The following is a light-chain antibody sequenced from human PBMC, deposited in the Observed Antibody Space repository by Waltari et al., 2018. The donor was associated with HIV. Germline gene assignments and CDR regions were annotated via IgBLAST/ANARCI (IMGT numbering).Light chain of an antibody. CDR3: CSRAGRDPL. Sequence: QSALTQPRSVSGSLGQSVTISCTGTSSDVGASNSVSWYQQHPGKAPKILIYEVSERPSGVPDRFSGLKSGNTASLTISGLQADDEADYYCCSRAGRDPLFGGGTKLTVL. CDR2: EVS. CDR1: SSDVGASNS. V-gene: IGLV2-11*01. J-gene: IGLJ2*01.